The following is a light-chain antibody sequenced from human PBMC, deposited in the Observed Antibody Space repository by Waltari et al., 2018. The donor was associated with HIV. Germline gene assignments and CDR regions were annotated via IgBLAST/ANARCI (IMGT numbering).Light chain of an antibody. Sequence: SYELTQPPSLSVSPGQTDRITSSGDPSSMQSGYWYQQKPGQAPVLVIYKDSERSSGIPERFSGSSSGTTVTLTISGAQAEDEAAYFCQSTDRSGSYIIFGGGTKLTVL. CDR2: KDS. J-gene: IGLJ2*01. CDR3: QSTDRSGSYII. CDR1: PSSMQS. V-gene: IGLV3-25*03.